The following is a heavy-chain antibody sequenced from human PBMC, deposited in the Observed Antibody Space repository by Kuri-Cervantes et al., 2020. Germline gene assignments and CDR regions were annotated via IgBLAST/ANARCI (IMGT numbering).Heavy chain of an antibody. J-gene: IGHJ3*02. CDR1: GYSFTSYW. CDR3: ARHEYSSSRDDAFDI. D-gene: IGHD6-6*01. V-gene: IGHV5-51*01. Sequence: GGSLRLSCKGSGYSFTSYWIGWVRQMPGKGLEWMGIIYPDDSDTRYSPSFQGQVTISADKSISTAYLQWSSLKASDTAMYYCARHEYSSSRDDAFDIWGQGTMVTVSS. CDR2: IYPDDSDT.